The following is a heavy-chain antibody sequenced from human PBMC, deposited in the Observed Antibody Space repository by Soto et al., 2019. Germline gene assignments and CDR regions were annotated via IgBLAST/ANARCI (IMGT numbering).Heavy chain of an antibody. V-gene: IGHV4-61*01. Sequence: SETLSLTCTVSGGSVSSGSYYWSWIRQPPGKGLEWIGYIYYSGSTNYNPSLKSRVTISVDPSKNQFAPKLSSVTAADTAVYYCARDQEYYDSIGYYPLNWFDPWGPGTLVTVSS. D-gene: IGHD3-22*01. J-gene: IGHJ5*02. CDR3: ARDQEYYDSIGYYPLNWFDP. CDR1: GGSVSSGSYY. CDR2: IYYSGST.